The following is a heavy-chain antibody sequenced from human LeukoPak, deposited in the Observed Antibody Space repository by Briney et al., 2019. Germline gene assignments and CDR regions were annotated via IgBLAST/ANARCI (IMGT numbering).Heavy chain of an antibody. CDR3: AGVEDMRYYGSGSDY. D-gene: IGHD3-10*01. CDR2: IYHSGST. CDR1: GGSISSSSYY. J-gene: IGHJ4*02. V-gene: IGHV4-39*07. Sequence: SETLSLTCTVSGGSISSSSYYWGWIRQPPGKGLEWIGSIYHSGSTYYNPSLKSRVTISVDTSKNQFSLKLSSVTAADTAVYYCAGVEDMRYYGSGSDYWGQGTLVTVSS.